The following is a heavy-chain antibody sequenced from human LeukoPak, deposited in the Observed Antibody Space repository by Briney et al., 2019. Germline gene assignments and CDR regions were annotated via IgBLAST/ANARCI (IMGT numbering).Heavy chain of an antibody. D-gene: IGHD4-23*01. CDR1: GFAFHNYA. CDR3: AKDTGGNGAYFYAMDV. Sequence: GRSLRLSCVGSGFAFHNYAMHWVRRPPGKGLEWVSAINWNSDTKAYADSVKGRFTISRDRARNSLYLQMDSLRPEDTALYYCAKDTGGNGAYFYAMDVWCQGTSVTVSS. V-gene: IGHV3-9*01. J-gene: IGHJ6*02. CDR2: INWNSDTK.